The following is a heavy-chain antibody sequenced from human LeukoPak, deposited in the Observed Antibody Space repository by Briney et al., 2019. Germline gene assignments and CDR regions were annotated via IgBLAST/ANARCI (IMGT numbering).Heavy chain of an antibody. Sequence: SETLSLTCTVSGGSISSSSYYWSWIRQPPGKGLEWIGEINHSGSTDYNPSLKSRVTISVDTSKNQFSLKLSSVTAADTAVYYCARGVMYYDFWSGYYHYWGQGTLVTVSS. CDR3: ARGVMYYDFWSGYYHY. D-gene: IGHD3-3*01. CDR2: INHSGST. V-gene: IGHV4-39*07. J-gene: IGHJ4*02. CDR1: GGSISSSSYY.